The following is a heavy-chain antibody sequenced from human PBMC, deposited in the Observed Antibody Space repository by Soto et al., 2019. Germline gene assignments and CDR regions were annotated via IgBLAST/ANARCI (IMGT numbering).Heavy chain of an antibody. CDR3: ARTPTP. Sequence: QVQLQESGPGLVKPSQTLSLTCTVSGGSISSGGYYWSWIRQHPGKGLEWLGYIYYIGSTYYHPSLKARLTLSVDTSKTQVSPNSSSVTAPVTAVYYGARTPTPWGPGTLVTVPS. CDR2: IYYIGST. J-gene: IGHJ4*02. V-gene: IGHV4-31*03. CDR1: GGSISSGGYY.